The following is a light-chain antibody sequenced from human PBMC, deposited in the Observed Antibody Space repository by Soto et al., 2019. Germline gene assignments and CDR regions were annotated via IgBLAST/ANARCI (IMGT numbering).Light chain of an antibody. V-gene: IGLV2-14*01. CDR2: EVS. CDR1: SSDIGGFDY. Sequence: QSALTQPASVSGSPGQSIAISCTGTSSDIGGFDYVSWFQQYPGKAPKLIIYEVSHRPSGVSTRFSASKSDRTASLTISGLQAEDAADYYCSSYTSKSTLVVFGGGTKLTVL. CDR3: SSYTSKSTLVV. J-gene: IGLJ2*01.